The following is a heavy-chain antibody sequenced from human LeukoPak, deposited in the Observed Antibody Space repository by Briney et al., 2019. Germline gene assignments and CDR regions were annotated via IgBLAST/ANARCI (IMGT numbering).Heavy chain of an antibody. D-gene: IGHD3-22*01. Sequence: KPSETLSLTCTVSGGSFTSSTYYWGWIRQPPGKGLEWIGSMYYSGSTYYNQSLKSRLIISVDTSTNQFSLKLTSVTAADTAKYYCARQYYDSSGYYPWYFDYWGQGTLVTVSS. CDR2: MYYSGST. CDR1: GGSFTSSTYY. CDR3: ARQYYDSSGYYPWYFDY. J-gene: IGHJ4*02. V-gene: IGHV4-39*01.